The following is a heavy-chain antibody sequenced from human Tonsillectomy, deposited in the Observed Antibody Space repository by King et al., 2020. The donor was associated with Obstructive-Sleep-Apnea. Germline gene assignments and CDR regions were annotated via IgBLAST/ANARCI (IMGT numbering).Heavy chain of an antibody. CDR2: IRYDGSNN. V-gene: IGHV3-30*02. Sequence: VQLVESGGGVVQPGRSLRLSCAASGFTFSSYGMHWVRQAPGKGLEWVAFIRYDGSNNYYTDSVKGRFTISRDNSKNTLYLQMNSLRAEDTAVYYCATTVVTPVFDYWGQGTLVTVSS. CDR1: GFTFSSYG. D-gene: IGHD4-23*01. CDR3: ATTVVTPVFDY. J-gene: IGHJ4*02.